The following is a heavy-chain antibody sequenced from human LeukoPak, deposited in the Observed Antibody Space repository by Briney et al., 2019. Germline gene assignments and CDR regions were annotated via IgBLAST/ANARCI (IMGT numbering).Heavy chain of an antibody. J-gene: IGHJ3*02. CDR1: RYTFTGYY. D-gene: IGHD3-22*01. V-gene: IGHV1-2*02. CDR3: ARAGDYYDSSGSPRTHAFDI. CDR2: INPNSGGA. Sequence: ASVKVSCKASRYTFTGYYMHWVRQAPGQGLEWMGWINPNSGGANYAQKFQGRVTMTRDTSISTAYMELSRLRSDDTAVYYCARAGDYYDSSGSPRTHAFDIWGQGTMVTVSS.